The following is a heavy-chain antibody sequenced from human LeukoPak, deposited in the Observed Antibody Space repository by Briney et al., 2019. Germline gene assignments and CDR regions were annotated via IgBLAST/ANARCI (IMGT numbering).Heavy chain of an antibody. CDR2: ISSSSSYI. V-gene: IGHV3-21*01. D-gene: IGHD1-26*01. Sequence: KTGGSLRLSCAASGFTFSSYSMNWVRQAPGKGLEWVSSISSSSSYIYYADSVKGRFTISRDNAKNSLYLQMNSLRAEDTAVYYCARGGDSGSYYGGDYWGQGTLVTVSS. CDR1: GFTFSSYS. J-gene: IGHJ4*02. CDR3: ARGGDSGSYYGGDY.